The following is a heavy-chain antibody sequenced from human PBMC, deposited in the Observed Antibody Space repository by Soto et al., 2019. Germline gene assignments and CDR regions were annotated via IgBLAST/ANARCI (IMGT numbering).Heavy chain of an antibody. CDR2: ISGSGGST. CDR1: GFTFSSYA. Sequence: GGSLRLSCAASGFTFSSYAMSWVRQAPGKGLEWVSAISGSGGSTYYADSVKGRFTISRDNSKNTLYLQMNSLRAEDTAVYYCAKDSRTPVAGTTNYGMDVWGQGTTVTVSS. V-gene: IGHV3-23*01. D-gene: IGHD6-19*01. J-gene: IGHJ6*02. CDR3: AKDSRTPVAGTTNYGMDV.